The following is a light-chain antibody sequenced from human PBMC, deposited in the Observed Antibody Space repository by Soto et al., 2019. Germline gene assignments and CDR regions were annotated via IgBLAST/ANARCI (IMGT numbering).Light chain of an antibody. Sequence: EIVLTQSPATLSFSPGERATLSCRASQSVSSYLAWYQQKPGQAPRLLIYDASNRATGIPARFSGSGSGTDFTLTISSLEPEDFAVYYCQQRSNWHTFGQGTKVDIK. J-gene: IGKJ1*01. CDR1: QSVSSY. CDR2: DAS. V-gene: IGKV3-11*01. CDR3: QQRSNWHT.